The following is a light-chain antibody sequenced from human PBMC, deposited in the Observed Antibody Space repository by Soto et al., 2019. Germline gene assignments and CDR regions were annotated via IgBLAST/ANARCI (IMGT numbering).Light chain of an antibody. CDR1: SSDIGAFTS. CDR3: RSYSRTTALVV. Sequence: QSVLTQPASVSGSPGQSITISCTGTSSDIGAFTSVSWYQQHPGKAPKLIIYDILHRPPGVSDRFSGSKSVNTASLTASGLHPEDESKHYSRSYSRTTALVVFGGGTQLPVL. CDR2: DIL. J-gene: IGLJ2*01. V-gene: IGLV2-14*03.